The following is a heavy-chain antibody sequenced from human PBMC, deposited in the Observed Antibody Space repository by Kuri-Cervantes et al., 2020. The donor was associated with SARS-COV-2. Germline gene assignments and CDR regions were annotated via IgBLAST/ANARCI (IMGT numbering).Heavy chain of an antibody. Sequence: GSLRLSCAVYGGSVSGYYWSWIRQPPGKGLEWIGEIHHAVGTFYTPSLRSRATIFLDTSKNQFSLKLRSVTAADTAMYYCASIPLLDFWSGSKAGEANDYWGQGTLVTVSS. CDR1: GGSVSGYY. CDR2: IHHAVGT. D-gene: IGHD3-3*01. CDR3: ASIPLLDFWSGSKAGEANDY. J-gene: IGHJ4*02. V-gene: IGHV4-34*01.